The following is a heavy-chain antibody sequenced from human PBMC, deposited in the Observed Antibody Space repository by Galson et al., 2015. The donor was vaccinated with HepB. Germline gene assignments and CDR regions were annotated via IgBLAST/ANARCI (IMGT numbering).Heavy chain of an antibody. D-gene: IGHD3-10*01. J-gene: IGHJ4*02. V-gene: IGHV3-11*01. CDR2: ISIGGTTT. CDR3: ARDYSGFDY. CDR1: GITFSDYY. Sequence: SLRLSCAVSGITFSDYYMSWIRQAPGKGLEWVSYISIGGTTTYYADSVKGRFTISRDNSKNSLYLQMNSLRAEDTAVYYCARDYSGFDYWGQGTLVTVSS.